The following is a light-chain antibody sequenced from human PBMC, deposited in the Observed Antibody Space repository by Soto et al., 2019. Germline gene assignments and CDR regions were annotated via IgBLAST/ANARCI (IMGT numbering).Light chain of an antibody. V-gene: IGKV3-20*01. J-gene: IGKJ1*01. CDR2: GAS. CDR1: QSVSSSY. CDR3: QQYGSSPVT. Sequence: EIVLTQSPGTLSLSPGERATLSCSASQSVSSSYLAWYQRKPGQAPRLLIYGASSRATGIPDRFSGSGSGTDFTLSISRLEPEDFAVYYCQQYGSSPVTFGQGTKVDIK.